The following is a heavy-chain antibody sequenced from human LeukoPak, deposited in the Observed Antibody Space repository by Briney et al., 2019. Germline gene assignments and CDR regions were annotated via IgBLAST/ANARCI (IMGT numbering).Heavy chain of an antibody. V-gene: IGHV3-23*01. CDR2: VSGSGVYI. D-gene: IGHD6-19*01. CDR3: AQWLERRNYFDT. J-gene: IGHJ4*02. CDR1: GFTFSSYA. Sequence: PGGPLRLSCAASGFTFSSYAMSWVRQPPGKRLEWVSTVSGSGVYIYTADSVKGRFTISRENSKNTLYLQMNSLRVEDTAVEYCAQWLERRNYFDTWGQGTLVIVSS.